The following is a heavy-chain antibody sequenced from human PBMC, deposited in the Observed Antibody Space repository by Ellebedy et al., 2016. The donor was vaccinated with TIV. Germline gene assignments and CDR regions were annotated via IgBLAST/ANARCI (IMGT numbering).Heavy chain of an antibody. D-gene: IGHD2-2*01. Sequence: GESLKISXAASGFTFSSYAMHWVRQAPGKGLEWVAVISYDGSNKYYADSVKGRFTISRDNSKNTLYLQMNSLRAEDTAVYYCARGVVPAAYYYYYYYMDVWGKGTTVTVSS. V-gene: IGHV3-30-3*01. J-gene: IGHJ6*03. CDR1: GFTFSSYA. CDR3: ARGVVPAAYYYYYYYMDV. CDR2: ISYDGSNK.